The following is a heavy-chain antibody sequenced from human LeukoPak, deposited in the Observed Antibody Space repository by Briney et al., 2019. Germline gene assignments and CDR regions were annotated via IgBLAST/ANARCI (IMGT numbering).Heavy chain of an antibody. V-gene: IGHV3-23*01. CDR1: GFTFSSYA. J-gene: IGHJ6*03. CDR3: AKDVGGTNFHYMDV. D-gene: IGHD1-26*01. Sequence: HSGGSLRLSCAASGFTFSSYAMSWVRQAPGRGLEWVPAISGRDGRTYYTDSVKGRFTISRDNCRDTLYLQMNSLRAEDTAVYYCAKDVGGTNFHYMDVWGKGTTVIVSS. CDR2: ISGRDGRT.